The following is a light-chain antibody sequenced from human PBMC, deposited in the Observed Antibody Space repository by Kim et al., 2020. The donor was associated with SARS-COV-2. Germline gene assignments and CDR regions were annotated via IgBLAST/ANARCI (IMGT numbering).Light chain of an antibody. J-gene: IGKJ1*01. V-gene: IGKV3-20*01. Sequence: EIVLTQSPATLSLSPGEKATLACRASQSVSRNYLAGYQQKPGQAPRPLIYGASSRATGIPDRFSGSGSGTDFTLTISRLEPEDFAVYYCQQYYSSPACGQGTKVDIK. CDR1: QSVSRNY. CDR3: QQYYSSPA. CDR2: GAS.